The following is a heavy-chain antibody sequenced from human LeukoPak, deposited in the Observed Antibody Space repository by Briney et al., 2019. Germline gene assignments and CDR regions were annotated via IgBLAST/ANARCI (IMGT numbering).Heavy chain of an antibody. V-gene: IGHV3-7*03. J-gene: IGHJ4*02. CDR1: RFTFSSHW. Sequence: GGSLRLSCAASRFTFSSHWMNWVRQAPGRGLEWVANINQDGSEKYYVDSVKGRFTISRDNAKNVLYLQMFSLRVEDTAIYYCGRDHVVPGIVFDLWGQGTLVTVSS. CDR2: INQDGSEK. D-gene: IGHD2-21*01. CDR3: GRDHVVPGIVFDL.